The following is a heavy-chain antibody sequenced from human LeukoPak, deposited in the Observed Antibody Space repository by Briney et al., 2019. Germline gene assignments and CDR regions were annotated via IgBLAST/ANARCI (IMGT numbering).Heavy chain of an antibody. J-gene: IGHJ4*02. Sequence: SETLSLTCTVSGGSISSTDYYWSWIRQHPERGLEWIGYISFSGSTYYNPSLMGRVTTPVDTSKRQFSLKLSSVTAADTAMYYCARESHRYGYGFDYWGQGTLVTVSS. CDR3: ARESHRYGYGFDY. D-gene: IGHD5-18*01. CDR1: GGSISSTDYY. CDR2: ISFSGST. V-gene: IGHV4-31*03.